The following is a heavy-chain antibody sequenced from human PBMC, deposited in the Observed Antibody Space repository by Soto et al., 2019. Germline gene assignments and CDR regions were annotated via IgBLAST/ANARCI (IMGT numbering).Heavy chain of an antibody. CDR1: GFTFSDYY. Sequence: QVQLVESGGGLVKPGGSLRLSCAASGFTFSDYYMSWIRQAPGKGLEWVSYISSSGSTIYYADSVKGRFTISRDNXKXSXCLQMNSLRAEDTAVYYCARGLSCISTSCHVGPVDVWGQGNPGHRLL. V-gene: IGHV3-11*01. D-gene: IGHD2-2*01. J-gene: IGHJ6*02. CDR2: ISSSGSTI. CDR3: ARGLSCISTSCHVGPVDV.